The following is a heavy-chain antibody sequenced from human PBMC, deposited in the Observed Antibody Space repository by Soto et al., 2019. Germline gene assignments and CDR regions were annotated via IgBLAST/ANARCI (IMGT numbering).Heavy chain of an antibody. Sequence: QVQLQESGPGLVKPSETLSLTCTVSGGSISSYYWSWIRQPPGKGLEWIGYIYYSGSTNYNPSLKTRVTISVDTSKNQFSLKLSSVTAADTAVYYCARRVQWAWFDPWGQGTLVTVSS. V-gene: IGHV4-59*01. CDR2: IYYSGST. D-gene: IGHD6-19*01. J-gene: IGHJ5*02. CDR3: ARRVQWAWFDP. CDR1: GGSISSYY.